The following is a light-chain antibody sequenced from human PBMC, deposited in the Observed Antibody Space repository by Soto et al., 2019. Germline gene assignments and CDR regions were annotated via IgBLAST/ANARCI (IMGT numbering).Light chain of an antibody. CDR1: QYINTR. CDR3: HQRHSWPRT. Sequence: EIVLTQSPATLSSFPGDRVTLSCRASQYINTRLAWYQHRPGQAPRLLIYQTSLRAAGIPARFSASGSGTDFTLTISDVQTDDFALYYCHQRHSWPRTFGKGTKVDI. J-gene: IGKJ1*01. V-gene: IGKV3-11*01. CDR2: QTS.